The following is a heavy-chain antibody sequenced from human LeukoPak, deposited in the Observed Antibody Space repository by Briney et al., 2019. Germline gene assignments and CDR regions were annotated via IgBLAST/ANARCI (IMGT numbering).Heavy chain of an antibody. V-gene: IGHV3-30-3*01. CDR1: GFTFSSYA. CDR2: ISYDGSNK. CDR3: ARDLYDSSGYYKEGAFDI. Sequence: PGGSLRLSCAASGFTFSSYAMHWVRQAPGKGLEWVAVISYDGSNKYYADSVKGRFTISRGNSKNTLYLQMNSLRAEDTAVYYCARDLYDSSGYYKEGAFDIWGQGTMVTVSS. J-gene: IGHJ3*02. D-gene: IGHD3-22*01.